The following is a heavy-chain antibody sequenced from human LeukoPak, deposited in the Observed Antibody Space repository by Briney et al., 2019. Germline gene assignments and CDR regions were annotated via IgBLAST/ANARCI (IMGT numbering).Heavy chain of an antibody. D-gene: IGHD1-26*01. CDR1: GFTFSSFS. J-gene: IGHJ3*01. CDR2: ISSSFNYL. Sequence: GGSLRLSCAASGFTFSSFSMNWVRQAPGKGLEWVSSISSSFNYLYYADSVKGRFTISRDNAKNSLYLQMNSLRAEDTAVYYCASPSAYSPDGFDVWGQGTMVTISS. V-gene: IGHV3-21*01. CDR3: ASPSAYSPDGFDV.